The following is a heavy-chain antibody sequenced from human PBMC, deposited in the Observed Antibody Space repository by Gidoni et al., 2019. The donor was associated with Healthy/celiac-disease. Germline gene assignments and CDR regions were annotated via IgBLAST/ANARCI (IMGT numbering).Heavy chain of an antibody. CDR3: ARATFRITIFGVVEPTQPDYGMDV. CDR2: ISAYNGNT. D-gene: IGHD3-3*01. Sequence: QVQLVQSGAEVKKPGASVKVSCKASGYTFTSYGISWVRQAPGQGLEWMGWISAYNGNTTYAQKLQGRVTMTTDTSTSTAYMELRSLRSDDTAVYYCARATFRITIFGVVEPTQPDYGMDVWGQGTTVTVSS. V-gene: IGHV1-18*01. CDR1: GYTFTSYG. J-gene: IGHJ6*02.